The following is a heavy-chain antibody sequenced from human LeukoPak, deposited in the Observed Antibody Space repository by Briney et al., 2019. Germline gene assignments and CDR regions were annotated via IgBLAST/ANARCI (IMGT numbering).Heavy chain of an antibody. CDR3: ATDSGHSFSY. CDR1: GFTFNTAW. V-gene: IGHV3-74*03. D-gene: IGHD3-16*01. J-gene: IGHJ3*01. Sequence: GGSLRLSCAASGFTFNTAWMHWVRQAPGKGLVWVSRIYSDGSATTYAEFVKGRLTISRDNAKNTLYLQMSSLRIEDTAVYYCATDSGHSFSYWGQGTKVTVSA. CDR2: IYSDGSAT.